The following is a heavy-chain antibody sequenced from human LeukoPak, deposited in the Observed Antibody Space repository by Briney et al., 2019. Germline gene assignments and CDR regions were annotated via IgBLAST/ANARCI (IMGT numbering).Heavy chain of an antibody. CDR1: GGSFSGYY. V-gene: IGHV4-34*01. CDR3: ARAYFLAAAGTVHFDY. Sequence: PSETLSLTCAVYGGSFSGYYWSWIRQPPGKGLEWIGEINHSGSTNYNPSLKSRVTISVDTSKNQFSLKLSSVTAADTAVYYCARAYFLAAAGTVHFDYWGQGTLVTVSS. D-gene: IGHD6-13*01. J-gene: IGHJ4*02. CDR2: INHSGST.